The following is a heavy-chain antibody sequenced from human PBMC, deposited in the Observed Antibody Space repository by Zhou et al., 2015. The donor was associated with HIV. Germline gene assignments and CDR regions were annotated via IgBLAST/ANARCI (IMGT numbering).Heavy chain of an antibody. CDR3: TRGVQGVQANPYYDPMDV. D-gene: IGHD3-10*01. J-gene: IGHJ6*02. V-gene: IGHV3-72*01. Sequence: EVQLVESGGNLVQPGGSLRLACAASGFMFSDHYMDWVRQAPGKGLEWVGRGRNRANGYTPEYAASVKGRFIISRDDSQDFLYLQMNSLKIEDTAVYYCTRGVQGVQANPYYDPMDVWGQGTTVTVSS. CDR2: GRNRANGYTP. CDR1: GFMFSDHY.